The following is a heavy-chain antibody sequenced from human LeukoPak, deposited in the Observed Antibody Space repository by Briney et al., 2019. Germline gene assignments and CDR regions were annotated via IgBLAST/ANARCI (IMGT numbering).Heavy chain of an antibody. J-gene: IGHJ4*02. CDR3: ARYVGATFAYYFDY. Sequence: SETLSLTCTVSGGSISSYYWGWIRQPPGKGLEWIGYIYYSGSTNYNPSLKSRVTISVDTSKNQFSLKLSSVTAADTAVYYCARYVGATFAYYFDYWGQGTLVTVSS. D-gene: IGHD1-26*01. CDR2: IYYSGST. CDR1: GGSISSYY. V-gene: IGHV4-59*08.